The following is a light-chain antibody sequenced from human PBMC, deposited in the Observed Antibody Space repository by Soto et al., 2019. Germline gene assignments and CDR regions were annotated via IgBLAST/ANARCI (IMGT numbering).Light chain of an antibody. CDR2: GHN. J-gene: IGLJ3*02. CDR3: QSYDSSLSGSV. CDR1: SSNIGAGYD. V-gene: IGLV1-40*01. Sequence: QTVVTQPPSVSGAPGQRVTISCTGSSSNIGAGYDVHWYRQLPGTAPKLLIYGHNNRPSGVPDRFSGSKSGTSASLAITGLQAEDEADYYCQSYDSSLSGSVFGGGTKVTVL.